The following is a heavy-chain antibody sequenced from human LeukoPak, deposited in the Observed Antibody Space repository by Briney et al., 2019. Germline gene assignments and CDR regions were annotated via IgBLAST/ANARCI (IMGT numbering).Heavy chain of an antibody. CDR2: IDRSGTTE. V-gene: IGHV3-48*04. J-gene: IGHJ4*02. CDR1: GFTFSSYG. D-gene: IGHD3-10*01. CDR3: ARGQIINYFDF. Sequence: PGRSLRLSCAASGFTFSSYGMHWVRQAPGKGLEWISYIDRSGTTEKYADSVKGRFTISRDNAKNSLWLQMSGLRAEDTAVYYCARGQIINYFDFWGQGSLVTVSS.